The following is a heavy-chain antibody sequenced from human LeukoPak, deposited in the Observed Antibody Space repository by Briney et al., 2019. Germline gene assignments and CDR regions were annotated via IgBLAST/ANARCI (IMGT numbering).Heavy chain of an antibody. CDR1: GFTFSSYG. Sequence: PGGSLRLSCAASGFTFSSYGMHWVRQAPGKGLEWVAFIRYDGSNKYYADSVKGRFTISRDNSKNTLYLQMNSLRAEDTAVYYSAKEGPRVRGYYDSSGSYFDYWGQGTLVTVSS. CDR3: AKEGPRVRGYYDSSGSYFDY. V-gene: IGHV3-30*02. D-gene: IGHD3-22*01. CDR2: IRYDGSNK. J-gene: IGHJ4*02.